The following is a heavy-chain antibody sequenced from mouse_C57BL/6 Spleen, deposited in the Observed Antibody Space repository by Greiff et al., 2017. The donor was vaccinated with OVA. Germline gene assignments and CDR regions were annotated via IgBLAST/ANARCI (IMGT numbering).Heavy chain of an antibody. CDR3: AGGYYGSGWFAY. CDR1: GYTFTSYW. V-gene: IGHV1-55*01. D-gene: IGHD1-1*01. CDR2: IYPGSGST. J-gene: IGHJ3*01. Sequence: QVQLQQPGAELVKPGASVKMSCKASGYTFTSYWITWVKQRPGQGLEWIGDIYPGSGSTNYNEKFKSKATLTVDTSSSTAYMQLSSLTSEDSAVYYCAGGYYGSGWFAYWGQGTLGTVAA.